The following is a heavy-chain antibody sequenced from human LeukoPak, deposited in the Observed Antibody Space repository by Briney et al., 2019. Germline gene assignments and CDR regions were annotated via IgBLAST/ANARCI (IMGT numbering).Heavy chain of an antibody. J-gene: IGHJ4*02. CDR3: ARHHRIGVFTMVRGEFDY. Sequence: PSETLSLTCAVYGGSFSGYYWSWIRQPPGKGLEWIGEINHSGSTNYNPSLKSRVTISVDTSKNQFSLKLSSVTAADTAVYYCARHHRIGVFTMVRGEFDYWGQGTLVTVSS. CDR1: GGSFSGYY. CDR2: INHSGST. V-gene: IGHV4-34*01. D-gene: IGHD3-10*01.